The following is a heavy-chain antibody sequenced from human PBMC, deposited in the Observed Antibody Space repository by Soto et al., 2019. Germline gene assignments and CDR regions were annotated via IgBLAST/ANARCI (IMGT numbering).Heavy chain of an antibody. D-gene: IGHD3-22*01. CDR3: AKDRMKYYDSSGYGFDY. Sequence: LRLSCAASGFTFGDYAIHWVRQMPGKGLEWVAGIHWNSGNLGYADSVKGRFTISRDNAKNSLYLQMNSLRVEDTALYYCAKDRMKYYDSSGYGFDYWGRGTLVTVSS. V-gene: IGHV3-9*01. J-gene: IGHJ4*02. CDR1: GFTFGDYA. CDR2: IHWNSGNL.